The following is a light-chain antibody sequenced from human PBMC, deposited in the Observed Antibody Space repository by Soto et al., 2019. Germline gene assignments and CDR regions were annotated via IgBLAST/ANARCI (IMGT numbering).Light chain of an antibody. J-gene: IGKJ1*01. Sequence: ETVMTQSPATLSVSPGEGATLSCRASQSVSSNLVWFQQKPGQAPRLLISGASTRATGIPARFSGSGSGTEFTLTISNLQSEDFAVYYCQQYNNWPWTFGQGTKVEIK. V-gene: IGKV3-15*01. CDR2: GAS. CDR3: QQYNNWPWT. CDR1: QSVSSN.